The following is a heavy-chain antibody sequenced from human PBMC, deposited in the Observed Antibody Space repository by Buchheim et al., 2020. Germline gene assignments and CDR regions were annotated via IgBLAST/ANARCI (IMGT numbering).Heavy chain of an antibody. J-gene: IGHJ4*02. Sequence: EVQLLESGGGLVQSGGSLRLSCAASGFTFRSCGMSWVRQAPGKGLEWVSSIRDSGGSTYYADSVKGRFTISRANSTSTLYLQMSSLRADDTAVYYCAKSYCGGDCYSFDYWGQGTL. V-gene: IGHV3-23*01. CDR3: AKSYCGGDCYSFDY. CDR2: IRDSGGST. CDR1: GFTFRSCG. D-gene: IGHD2-21*02.